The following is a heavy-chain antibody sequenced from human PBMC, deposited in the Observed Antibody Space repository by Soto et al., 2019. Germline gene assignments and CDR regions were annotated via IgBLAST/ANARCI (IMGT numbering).Heavy chain of an antibody. D-gene: IGHD3-10*01. CDR3: ARDRASTYYYGSGTYYKEAV. CDR2: IFSSGTT. V-gene: IGHV4-61*01. Sequence: SETLSLTCTVSGGFVSSGSYSWSWIRQPPGRGLEYIGYIFSSGTTNYNPSLESRVTISLDTSKNQFSLKLSSVTAADTAVYYCARDRASTYYYGSGTYYKEAVWGQGTTVTVSS. J-gene: IGHJ6*02. CDR1: GGFVSSGSYS.